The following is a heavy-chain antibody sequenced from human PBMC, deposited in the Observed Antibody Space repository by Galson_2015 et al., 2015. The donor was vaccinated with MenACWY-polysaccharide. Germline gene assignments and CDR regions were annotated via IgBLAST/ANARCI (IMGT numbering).Heavy chain of an antibody. CDR3: AKSRGYYDSSGLYDY. V-gene: IGHV3-30*18. Sequence: SLRLSCAASGFTFSSYGMHWVRQAPGKGLEWVAVISYDGSNKYYADSVKGRFTISRDNSKNTLYLQMNSLRAEDTAVYYCAKSRGYYDSSGLYDYWGQGTLVTVSS. D-gene: IGHD3-22*01. J-gene: IGHJ4*02. CDR1: GFTFSSYG. CDR2: ISYDGSNK.